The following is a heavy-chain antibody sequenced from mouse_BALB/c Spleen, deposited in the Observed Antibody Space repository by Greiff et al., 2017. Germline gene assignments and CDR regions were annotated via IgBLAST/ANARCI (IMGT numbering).Heavy chain of an antibody. V-gene: IGHV5-15*02. Sequence: EVHLVESGGGLVQPGGSRKLSCAASGFTFSDYGMAWVRQAPGKGPEWVAFISNLAYSIYYADTVTGRFTISRENAKNTLYLEMSSLRSEDTAMYYCARAITTVVGDAMDYWGQGTSVTVSS. CDR1: GFTFSDYG. J-gene: IGHJ4*01. D-gene: IGHD1-1*01. CDR3: ARAITTVVGDAMDY. CDR2: ISNLAYSI.